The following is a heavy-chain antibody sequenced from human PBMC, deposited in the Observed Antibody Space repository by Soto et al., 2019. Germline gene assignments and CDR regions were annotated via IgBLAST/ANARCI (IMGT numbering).Heavy chain of an antibody. V-gene: IGHV3-30-3*01. Sequence: GGSLRLSCAASGFTFSSYAMHWVRQAPGKGLEWVAVISYDGSNKYYADSVKGRFTISRDNSKNTLYLQMNSLRAEDTAVYYCARDQNGSGKGYYYGMDVWGQGTTVTVSS. CDR1: GFTFSSYA. J-gene: IGHJ6*02. D-gene: IGHD3-10*01. CDR3: ARDQNGSGKGYYYGMDV. CDR2: ISYDGSNK.